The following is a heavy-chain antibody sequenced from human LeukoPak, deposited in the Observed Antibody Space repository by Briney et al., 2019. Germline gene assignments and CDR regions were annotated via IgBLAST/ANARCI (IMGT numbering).Heavy chain of an antibody. CDR2: ISSSSSYT. CDR3: AREVIAAAGTCWFDP. V-gene: IGHV3-11*05. CDR1: GFTFSDYY. D-gene: IGHD6-13*01. J-gene: IGHJ5*02. Sequence: GGSLRLSCAASGFTFSDYYMSWIRQAPGKGLEWVSYISSSSSYTNYADSVKGRFTISRDSAKNSLYLQMNSLRAEDTAVYYCAREVIAAAGTCWFDPWGQGTLVTVSS.